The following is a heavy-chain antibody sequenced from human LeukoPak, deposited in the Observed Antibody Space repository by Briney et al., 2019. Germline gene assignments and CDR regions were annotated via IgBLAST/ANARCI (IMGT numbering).Heavy chain of an antibody. V-gene: IGHV4-39*01. CDR1: GGSISSSSYY. Sequence: SETLSLTCTVSGGSISSSSYYWGWIRQPPGKGLEWIGSIYYSGSTYYNPSLKSRVTIPVDTSKNQFSLKLSSVTAADTAVYYCARQGYGGKGDYWGQGTLVTVSS. CDR2: IYYSGST. CDR3: ARQGYGGKGDY. J-gene: IGHJ4*02. D-gene: IGHD4-23*01.